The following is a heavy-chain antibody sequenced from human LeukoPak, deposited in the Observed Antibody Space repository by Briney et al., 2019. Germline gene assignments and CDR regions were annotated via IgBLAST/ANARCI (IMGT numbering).Heavy chain of an antibody. CDR2: IIPILGIA. J-gene: IGHJ2*01. CDR3: ARDYLRDSSSPASYWYFDL. V-gene: IGHV1-69*04. D-gene: IGHD6-13*01. Sequence: ASVKVSCKASGGTFSSYAISWVRQAPGQGLEWMGRIIPILGIANYAQKFQGRVTITADKSTSTAYMELSSLRSEDTAVYYCARDYLRDSSSPASYWYFDLWGRGTLVTVSS. CDR1: GGTFSSYA.